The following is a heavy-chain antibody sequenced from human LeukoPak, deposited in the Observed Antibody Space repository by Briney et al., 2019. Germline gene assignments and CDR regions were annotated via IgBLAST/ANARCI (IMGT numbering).Heavy chain of an antibody. Sequence: GGSLRLPCAASGFTFSDYYMTWIRQAPGKGLEWVSYISSSGSIIYYADSVKGRFIISRDNAKSSLYLQMNSLRAEDTAVYFCARVGYDSSGRFDYWGQGTLVTVSS. J-gene: IGHJ4*02. CDR3: ARVGYDSSGRFDY. CDR2: ISSSGSII. CDR1: GFTFSDYY. D-gene: IGHD3-22*01. V-gene: IGHV3-11*04.